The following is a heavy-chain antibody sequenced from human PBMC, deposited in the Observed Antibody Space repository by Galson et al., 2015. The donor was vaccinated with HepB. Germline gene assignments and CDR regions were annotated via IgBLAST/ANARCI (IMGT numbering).Heavy chain of an antibody. CDR1: GFSFSAYE. V-gene: IGHV3-30*02. Sequence: SLRLSCAASGFSFSAYEMNWVRQAPGKGLEWVAFILYDGNNKFYVDSVKGRFTISRDNSKNTLYLQMNSLRVEDTAVYYCAKDSYGYGIHYWSQGTLVTVSS. CDR2: ILYDGNNK. D-gene: IGHD3-16*01. CDR3: AKDSYGYGIHY. J-gene: IGHJ4*02.